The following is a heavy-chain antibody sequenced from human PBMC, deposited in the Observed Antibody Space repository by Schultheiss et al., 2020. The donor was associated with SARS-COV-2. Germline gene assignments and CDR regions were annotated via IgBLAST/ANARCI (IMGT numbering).Heavy chain of an antibody. CDR1: GGSISSYY. J-gene: IGHJ4*02. D-gene: IGHD5-18*01. Sequence: SETLSLTCTVSGGSISSYYWSWIRQPPGKGLGWIGYIYYSGSTNYNPSLKSRVTISVDTSKNQFSLKLSSVTAADTAVYYCARSGYSYGSSDYWGQGTLVTVSS. CDR2: IYYSGST. CDR3: ARSGYSYGSSDY. V-gene: IGHV4-59*01.